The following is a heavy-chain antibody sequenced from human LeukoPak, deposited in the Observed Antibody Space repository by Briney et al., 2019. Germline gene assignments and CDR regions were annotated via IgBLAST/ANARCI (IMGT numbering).Heavy chain of an antibody. CDR2: ISHDGGNK. CDR1: GFTFSSYT. V-gene: IGHV3-30-3*01. D-gene: IGHD6-19*01. J-gene: IGHJ4*02. Sequence: SLRLSCAASGFTFSSYTMHWVRQAPDKGLEWVAVISHDGGNKYYADSVKGRFTISRDNSKNTLYLQMNGLRAEETAMYYCATPYTSGWSLYFDNWGQGTLVTVSS. CDR3: ATPYTSGWSLYFDN.